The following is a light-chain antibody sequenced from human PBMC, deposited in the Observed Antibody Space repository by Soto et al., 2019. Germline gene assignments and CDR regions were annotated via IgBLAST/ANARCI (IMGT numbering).Light chain of an antibody. Sequence: QSVLTQPASVSGSPGQSITISCTGTSSDVGGYDYVSWYQQHPGKAPKLMIYAVTNRPSGVSNRFSGSKSGNTASLIISGLQAEDEADYYCNSFTRSNTWVFGGGTKLTVL. CDR2: AVT. V-gene: IGLV2-14*01. CDR3: NSFTRSNTWV. J-gene: IGLJ3*02. CDR1: SSDVGGYDY.